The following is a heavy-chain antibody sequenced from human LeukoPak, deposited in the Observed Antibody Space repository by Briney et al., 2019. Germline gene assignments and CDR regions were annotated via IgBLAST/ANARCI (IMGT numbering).Heavy chain of an antibody. D-gene: IGHD3-22*01. Sequence: GGSLRLSCAASGFTVSSNYMSWVRQAPGKGLEWVSVIYSGGSTYYADSVKGRFTISRDNSKNTLYLQMNSLSAEDTAVYYCARAPYDSSANYFDYWGQGTLVTVSS. J-gene: IGHJ4*02. V-gene: IGHV3-66*02. CDR2: IYSGGST. CDR1: GFTVSSNY. CDR3: ARAPYDSSANYFDY.